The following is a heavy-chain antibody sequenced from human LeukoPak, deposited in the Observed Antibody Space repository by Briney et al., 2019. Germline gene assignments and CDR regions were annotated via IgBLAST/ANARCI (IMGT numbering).Heavy chain of an antibody. CDR1: GGSFSGYY. D-gene: IGHD6-13*01. Sequence: SETLSLTCAVYGGSFSGYYWSWIRQPPGKGLEWIGEINHSGSTNYNPSPKSRVTISVDTSKNQFSLKLSSVTAADTAVYYCGRLAAADHWFDPWGQGTLVTVSS. V-gene: IGHV4-34*01. J-gene: IGHJ5*02. CDR2: INHSGST. CDR3: GRLAAADHWFDP.